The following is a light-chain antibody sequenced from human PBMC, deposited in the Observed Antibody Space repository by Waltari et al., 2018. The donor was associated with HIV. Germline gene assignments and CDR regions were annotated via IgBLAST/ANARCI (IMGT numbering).Light chain of an antibody. J-gene: IGKJ1*01. CDR3: QQYNNWPQT. CDR2: GAS. Sequence: ELVMTQSPAPLSVSPGERPTLSCRASQSVSSNLAWYQQKPGQAPRLLSYGASTRATGIPARFSGSGSGTEFTLTISSLQSEDFAVYYCQQYNNWPQTFGQGTKVEIK. CDR1: QSVSSN. V-gene: IGKV3-15*01.